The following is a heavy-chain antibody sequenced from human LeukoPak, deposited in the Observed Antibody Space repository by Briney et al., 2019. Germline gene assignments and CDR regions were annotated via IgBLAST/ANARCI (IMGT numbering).Heavy chain of an antibody. V-gene: IGHV4-38-2*02. D-gene: IGHD7-27*01. CDR2: IYHSGST. CDR3: ARHGDYCFDT. J-gene: IGHJ4*02. Sequence: SETLSLTCTVSGYSISSGYYWGWIRQPPGKGLEWIGSIYHSGSTYYNPSLKSRVTISVDTSKNQLSLRLSSVTAADTAVYYCARHGDYCFDTWGQGTLVTVSS. CDR1: GYSISSGYY.